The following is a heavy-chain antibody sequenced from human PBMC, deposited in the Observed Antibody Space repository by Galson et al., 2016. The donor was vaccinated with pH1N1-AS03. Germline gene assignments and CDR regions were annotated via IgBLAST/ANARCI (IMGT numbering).Heavy chain of an antibody. D-gene: IGHD6-13*01. CDR2: IKSKTDGATT. Sequence: SLRLSCAGAGFTFRNAWMNWVRQAPGKGLEWVGRIKSKTDGATTDYAAPVKGRFTISRDDSRNTLYLQMNGLKTEDTAVCFCTTDPLYTSIWDDYFDSWGQGTLVAVSS. CDR3: TTDPLYTSIWDDYFDS. CDR1: GFTFRNAW. V-gene: IGHV3-15*01. J-gene: IGHJ4*02.